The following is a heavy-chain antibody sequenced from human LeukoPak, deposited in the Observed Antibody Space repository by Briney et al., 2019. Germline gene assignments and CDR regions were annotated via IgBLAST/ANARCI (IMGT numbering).Heavy chain of an antibody. CDR3: AKDAYGSGSYFVY. Sequence: GRSLRLSCAASGFTFSSYGMHWVRQAPGKGLEWVAVIWYDGSNKYYADSVKGRFTISRDNSKNTLYLQMNSLRAEDTAVYYCAKDAYGSGSYFVYWGQGTLVTVFS. J-gene: IGHJ4*02. V-gene: IGHV3-33*06. D-gene: IGHD3-10*01. CDR2: IWYDGSNK. CDR1: GFTFSSYG.